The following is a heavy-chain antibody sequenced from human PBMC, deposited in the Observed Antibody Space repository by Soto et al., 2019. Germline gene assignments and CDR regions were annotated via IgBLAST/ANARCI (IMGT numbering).Heavy chain of an antibody. CDR3: ARGLLRQHIWSDS. V-gene: IGHV3-48*01. D-gene: IGHD4-17*01. CDR2: ISSSSSSI. Sequence: EVQLVESGGGLIQPGGSLRLSCAASGFTFSDYNMNWVRQAPGKGLEWVSYISSSSSSIYYADSVKGRFTISRDNAKNSLYLQMNSLRAEDTAVYYCARGLLRQHIWSDSWGQGTLVTVSS. CDR1: GFTFSDYN. J-gene: IGHJ5*01.